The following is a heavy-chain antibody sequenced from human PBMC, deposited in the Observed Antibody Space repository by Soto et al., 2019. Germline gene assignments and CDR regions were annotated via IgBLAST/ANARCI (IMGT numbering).Heavy chain of an antibody. J-gene: IGHJ6*02. CDR3: AGPDLSGETAYCYYYYGMDV. V-gene: IGHV4-34*01. Sequence: SETLSLTCAVYGGSFSGYYWSWIRQPPGKGLEWIGEINHSGSTNYNPSLKSRVTISVDTSKNQFSLKLSSVTAADTAVYYCAGPDLSGETAYCYYYYGMDVWGQGTTVTVSS. D-gene: IGHD3-10*01. CDR2: INHSGST. CDR1: GGSFSGYY.